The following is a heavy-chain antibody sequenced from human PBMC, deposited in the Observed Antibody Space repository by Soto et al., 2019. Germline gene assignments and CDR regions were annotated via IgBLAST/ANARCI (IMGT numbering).Heavy chain of an antibody. Sequence: SETLSLTCAVYGGSFSGYYWSWIRQPPGKGLEWIGEINHSGSTNYNPSLKSRVTISVDTSKNQFSLKLSSVTAADTAVYYCARGVGVIAVAPRRNWFDPWGQGTLVTVSS. D-gene: IGHD6-19*01. CDR2: INHSGST. CDR3: ARGVGVIAVAPRRNWFDP. V-gene: IGHV4-34*01. J-gene: IGHJ5*02. CDR1: GGSFSGYY.